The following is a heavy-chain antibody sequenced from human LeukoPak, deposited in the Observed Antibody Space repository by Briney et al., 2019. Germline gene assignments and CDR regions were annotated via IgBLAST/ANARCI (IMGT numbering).Heavy chain of an antibody. CDR1: GFTFSSYA. V-gene: IGHV3-23*01. J-gene: IGHJ4*02. D-gene: IGHD1-26*01. Sequence: GGSLRLSCAASGFTFSSYAMSWVRQAPGKGLEWVSAISGSGGSTYYADSVKGRFTISRDNSKNTLYLQMNSLRAEDTAIYYCAEAGIVGRTFRIDYWGQGTQVTVSS. CDR3: AEAGIVGRTFRIDY. CDR2: ISGSGGST.